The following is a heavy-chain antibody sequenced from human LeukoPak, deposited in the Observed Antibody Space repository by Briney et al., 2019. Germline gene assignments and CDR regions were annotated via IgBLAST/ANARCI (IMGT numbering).Heavy chain of an antibody. J-gene: IGHJ4*02. V-gene: IGHV4-59*08. CDR3: ARHRGYSGYVDY. CDR1: GGSIRSYY. D-gene: IGHD5-12*01. Sequence: SETLSLTCTVSGGSIRSYYLSWIRQPPGKGLEWIGYIYYSGSTNYNPSLKSRVTISVDTSKNQFSLKLSSVTAADTAVYYCARHRGYSGYVDYWGQGTLVTVSS. CDR2: IYYSGST.